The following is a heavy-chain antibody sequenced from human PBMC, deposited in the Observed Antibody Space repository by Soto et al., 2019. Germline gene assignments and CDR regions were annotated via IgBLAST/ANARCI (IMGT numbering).Heavy chain of an antibody. CDR3: ARRPFSSYYGMDV. V-gene: IGHV4-38-2*01. Sequence: PSETLSLTCAASGYSISSGYYWGWIRQPPGKGLEWIGSIYHSGSTYYDPSLKSRVTISVDTSKNQFSLKLSSVTAADTAVYYCARRPFSSYYGMDVWGHGTTVTVSS. J-gene: IGHJ6*02. CDR1: GYSISSGYY. CDR2: IYHSGST. D-gene: IGHD2-2*01.